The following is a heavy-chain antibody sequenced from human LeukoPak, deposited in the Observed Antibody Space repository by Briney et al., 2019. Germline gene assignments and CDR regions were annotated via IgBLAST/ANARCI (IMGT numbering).Heavy chain of an antibody. V-gene: IGHV3-11*04. CDR2: ISGSGHDI. D-gene: IGHD6-6*01. Sequence: AGSLRLSCAASGFTFSDYYMTWVRQAPGKGVEWVAYISGSGHDINYSDSVKGRFTISRDNAKNSLYLQMSSLRVEDTAVYYCTRDPRHFDSCGQGTLVTVSS. CDR3: TRDPRHFDS. J-gene: IGHJ5*01. CDR1: GFTFSDYY.